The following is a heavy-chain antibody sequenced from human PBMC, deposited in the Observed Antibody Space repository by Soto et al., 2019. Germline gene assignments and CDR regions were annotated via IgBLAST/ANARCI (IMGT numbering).Heavy chain of an antibody. CDR1: GGSISSGGYY. D-gene: IGHD4-17*01. CDR2: IYYSGST. Sequence: SETLSLTCTVSGGSISSGGYYWSWIRQHPGKGLEWIGYIYYSGSTYYNPSLKSRVTISVDTSKNQFSLKLSSVTAADTAVYYCARRDYGDYSDYWGQGTLVTVSS. CDR3: ARRDYGDYSDY. J-gene: IGHJ4*02. V-gene: IGHV4-31*03.